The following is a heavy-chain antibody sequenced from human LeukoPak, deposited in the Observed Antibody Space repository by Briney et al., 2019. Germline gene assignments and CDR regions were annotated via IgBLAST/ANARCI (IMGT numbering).Heavy chain of an antibody. V-gene: IGHV5-51*01. CDR3: ARHRKSLGSLYYMDV. CDR2: IYPGDSDT. CDR1: GYSFTSYW. D-gene: IGHD3-10*01. Sequence: GESLKISCKGSGYSFTSYWIGWVRQMPGKGLEWMGIIYPGDSDTRYSPSFQGQVTISADKSISTAYLQWSSLKASDTAMYYCARHRKSLGSLYYMDVWGKGTTVTVSS. J-gene: IGHJ6*03.